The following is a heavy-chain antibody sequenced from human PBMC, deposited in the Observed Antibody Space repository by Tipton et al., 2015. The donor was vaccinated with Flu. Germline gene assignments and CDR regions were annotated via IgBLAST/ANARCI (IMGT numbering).Heavy chain of an antibody. CDR3: ASGRYYGMDV. CDR2: ISSNGDNT. D-gene: IGHD3-10*01. Sequence: SLRLSCAASGFIFSDYAMHWVRQAPGKGLEYVSAISSNGDNTYYADSVKGRFTISRDNAENTLYLQLNSLRAEDTAVYYCASGRYYGMDVWGQGNTVTVSS. V-gene: IGHV3-64*02. J-gene: IGHJ6*02. CDR1: GFIFSDYA.